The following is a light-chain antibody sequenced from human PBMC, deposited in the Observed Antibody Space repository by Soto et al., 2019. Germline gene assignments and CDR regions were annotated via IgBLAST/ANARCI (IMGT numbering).Light chain of an antibody. CDR3: QQRRT. CDR1: QSVSSY. V-gene: IGKV3-11*01. CDR2: DAS. Sequence: EIVLTQSPATLSLSPGERATLSCRASQSVSSYLAWYQQKPGQAPRLLIYDASNRATGIPARFSGSGSGTDFTLTISILEPEDFAVYYCQQRRTFGQGTKLVIK. J-gene: IGKJ2*01.